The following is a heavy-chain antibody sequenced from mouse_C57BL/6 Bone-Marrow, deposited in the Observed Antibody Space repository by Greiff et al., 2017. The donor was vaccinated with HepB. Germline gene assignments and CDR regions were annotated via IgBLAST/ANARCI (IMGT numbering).Heavy chain of an antibody. CDR2: ISYDGSN. J-gene: IGHJ3*01. CDR3: ARLLRY. V-gene: IGHV3-6*01. CDR1: GYSITSGYY. Sequence: VQLQQSGPGLVKPSQSLSLTCSVTGYSITSGYYWNWIRQFPGNKLEWMGYISYDGSNNYNPSLKNRISITRDTSKNQFFLKLNSVTTEDTATYYCARLLRYWGQGTLVTVSA. D-gene: IGHD1-1*01.